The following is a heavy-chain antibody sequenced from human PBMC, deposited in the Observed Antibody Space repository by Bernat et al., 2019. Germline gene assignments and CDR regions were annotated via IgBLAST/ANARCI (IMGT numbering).Heavy chain of an antibody. D-gene: IGHD6-19*01. CDR2: ISGSGGST. Sequence: EVQLVESGGGLVQPGGSLRLSCAASGFTFSSYAMSWVRQAPGKGLEWVSAISGSGGSTYYADSVKGRFTISRDNSKNTLYLQMNSLRAEDTAVYYCARGVYISGWYQRNGYFQHWGQGTLFTIS. CDR1: GFTFSSYA. J-gene: IGHJ1*01. V-gene: IGHV3-23*04. CDR3: ARGVYISGWYQRNGYFQH.